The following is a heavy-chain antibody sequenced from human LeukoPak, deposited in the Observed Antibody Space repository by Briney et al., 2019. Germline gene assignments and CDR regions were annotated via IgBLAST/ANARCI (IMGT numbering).Heavy chain of an antibody. CDR3: ARRGAARPGENYYYYMDV. CDR2: IYYSGST. CDR1: GGSISSYY. J-gene: IGHJ6*03. D-gene: IGHD6-6*01. V-gene: IGHV4-59*01. Sequence: SETLSLTCTVSGGSISSYYWSWIRQPPGKGLEWIGYIYYSGSTNYNPSLKSRVTMSVDTSKNQFSLKLSSVTAADTAVYYCARRGAARPGENYYYYMDVWGKGTTVTVSS.